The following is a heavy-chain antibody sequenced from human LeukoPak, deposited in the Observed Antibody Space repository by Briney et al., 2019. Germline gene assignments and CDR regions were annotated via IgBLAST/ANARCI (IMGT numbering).Heavy chain of an antibody. J-gene: IGHJ5*02. V-gene: IGHV4-39*01. CDR2: LYYTENT. Sequence: PSETLSLTCTVSGDSISGQTYSWGWVRQPPGKGLEWIGYLYYTENTYYNPSLKSRATISVDTSKIQFSLKLSSVTAADTAVYYCASWYYDFWSGPMGHNWFDPWGQGTLVTVSS. CDR3: ASWYYDFWSGPMGHNWFDP. CDR1: GDSISGQTYS. D-gene: IGHD3-3*01.